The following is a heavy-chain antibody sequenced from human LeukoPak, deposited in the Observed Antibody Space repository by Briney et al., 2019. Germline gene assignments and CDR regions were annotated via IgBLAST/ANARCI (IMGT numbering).Heavy chain of an antibody. CDR2: IYPGDSDT. CDR1: GYSFTSYW. CDR3: ARLTMVRGRYYGMDV. J-gene: IGHJ6*02. Sequence: GESLKISCKGSGYSFTSYWIGWVRQMPGKGLEWMGIIYPGDSDTRYSPSFQGQVTISADKSISTAYLQWSSLKASDTAMYYCARLTMVRGRYYGMDVWGQGTTVTVSS. D-gene: IGHD3-10*01. V-gene: IGHV5-51*01.